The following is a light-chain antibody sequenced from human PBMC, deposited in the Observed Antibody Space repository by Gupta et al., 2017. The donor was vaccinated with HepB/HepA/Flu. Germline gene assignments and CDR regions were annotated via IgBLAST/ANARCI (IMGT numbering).Light chain of an antibody. V-gene: IGKV1-39*01. CDR2: DAS. Sequence: DIQMTQSPSSLSASVGDRVTITCRASQSISSHLNWYQQTPGKAPKVLIYDASTVQSGVPSRFSGSGSGTDFTLTISRRHPEDFASYYCQHKDNSPITFGRGTKLDIK. J-gene: IGKJ2*01. CDR1: QSISSH. CDR3: QHKDNSPIT.